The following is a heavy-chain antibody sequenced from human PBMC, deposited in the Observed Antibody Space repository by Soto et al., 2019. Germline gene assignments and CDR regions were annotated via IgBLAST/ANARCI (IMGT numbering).Heavy chain of an antibody. V-gene: IGHV3-23*01. CDR3: AKDLPVLRYFDWSADAFDI. J-gene: IGHJ3*02. CDR2: ISGSGGST. D-gene: IGHD3-9*01. Sequence: GGSLRLSCAASGFTFSSYAMSWVRQAPGKGLEWVSAISGSGGSTYYADSVKGRFTISRDNSKNTLYLQMNSLRAEDTAVYYCAKDLPVLRYFDWSADAFDIWGQGTMVTVSS. CDR1: GFTFSSYA.